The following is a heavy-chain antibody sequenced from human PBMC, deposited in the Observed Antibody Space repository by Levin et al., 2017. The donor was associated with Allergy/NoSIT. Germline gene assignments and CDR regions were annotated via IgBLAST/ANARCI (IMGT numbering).Heavy chain of an antibody. D-gene: IGHD6-13*01. CDR1: GYSFLDYF. Sequence: LVASVKVSCKTSGYSFLDYFMHWVRQAPGQGLEWMGWINPKSGRTNSAPKFQGRVTVTRDTSISTVYMEVSRLRSDDTAVYYCARDPGAIAAAGIDHWGQGTLVTVSS. CDR3: ARDPGAIAAAGIDH. J-gene: IGHJ4*02. CDR2: INPKSGRT. V-gene: IGHV1-2*03.